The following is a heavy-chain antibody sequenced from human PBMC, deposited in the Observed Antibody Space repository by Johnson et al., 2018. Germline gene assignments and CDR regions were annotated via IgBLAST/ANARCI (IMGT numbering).Heavy chain of an antibody. Sequence: QLVQSGGGVVQPGRSLRLSCAASGFTFSSYAMHWVRQAPGKGLEWVAVISYDGSNKYYADSVKGRFTISRDNSKNTLYLQMNILRAGDTAVYYCERDFTRVYYYYYYLDVWGKGTTVTVSS. CDR3: ERDFTRVYYYYYYLDV. V-gene: IGHV3-30-3*01. D-gene: IGHD3-10*01. CDR2: ISYDGSNK. J-gene: IGHJ6*03. CDR1: GFTFSSYA.